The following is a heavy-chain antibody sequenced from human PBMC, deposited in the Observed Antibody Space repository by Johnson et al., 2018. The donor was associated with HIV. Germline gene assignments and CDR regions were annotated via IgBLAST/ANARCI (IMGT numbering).Heavy chain of an antibody. J-gene: IGHJ3*02. CDR2: ISYDGSNK. Sequence: VQLVESGGGVVQPGRSLRLSCVASGFTFSSYAMHWVRQAPGKGLEWVAVISYDGSNKYYADSVKGRFTISRDNSKNTLYLQMNSLRAEDTAVYYCARDSRTGDGAFDIWGQGTMVTVSS. CDR1: GFTFSSYA. D-gene: IGHD7-27*01. V-gene: IGHV3-30*04. CDR3: ARDSRTGDGAFDI.